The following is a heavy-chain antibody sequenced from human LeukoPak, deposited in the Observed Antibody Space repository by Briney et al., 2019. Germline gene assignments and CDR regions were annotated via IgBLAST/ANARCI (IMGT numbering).Heavy chain of an antibody. V-gene: IGHV3-43*01. CDR3: AKDFQGIVGATQIDF. CDR2: VSWNSDHT. Sequence: GGFLRLSCAASGFKFDDYTMHWVRRPPGKGLEWVSLVSWNSDHTSYADSVKGRFTISRDNSKNSLYLEMSSLRIEDTAFYYCAKDFQGIVGATQIDFWGQGTLVTVSS. CDR1: GFKFDDYT. J-gene: IGHJ4*02. D-gene: IGHD1-26*01.